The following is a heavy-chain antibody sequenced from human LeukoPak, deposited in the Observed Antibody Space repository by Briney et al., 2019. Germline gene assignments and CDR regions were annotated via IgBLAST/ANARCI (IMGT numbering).Heavy chain of an antibody. D-gene: IGHD5-18*01. CDR1: GGSISSSSYY. Sequence: SETLSLTCTVSGGSISSSSYYWSWIRQPPGKGLEWIGEINHSGSTNYNPSLKSRVTISVDTSKNQFSLKVGSMTAADTAVYYCARAGGYGLIDYWGQGTMVTVSS. V-gene: IGHV4-39*07. J-gene: IGHJ4*02. CDR3: ARAGGYGLIDY. CDR2: INHSGST.